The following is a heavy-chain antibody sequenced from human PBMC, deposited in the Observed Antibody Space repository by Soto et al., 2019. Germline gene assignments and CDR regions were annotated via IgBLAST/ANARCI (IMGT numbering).Heavy chain of an antibody. CDR2: TYYRSKWYN. V-gene: IGHV6-1*01. J-gene: IGHJ3*02. CDR1: GDSVSSNSAA. D-gene: IGHD3-9*01. Sequence: SQTLSLTCAISGDSVSSNSAAWNWIRQSPSRGLEWLGRTYYRSKWYNDYAVSVKSRITINPDTSKNQFSLQLNSVTPEDTAVYYCARDRLHTNYDILTGALYAFDIWGQGTMVTVSS. CDR3: ARDRLHTNYDILTGALYAFDI.